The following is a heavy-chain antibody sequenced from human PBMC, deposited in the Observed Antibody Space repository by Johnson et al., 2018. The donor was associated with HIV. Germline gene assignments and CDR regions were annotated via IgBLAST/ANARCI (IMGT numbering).Heavy chain of an antibody. CDR3: ARLRGAFDI. CDR1: GFTFTTYA. J-gene: IGHJ3*02. V-gene: IGHV3-30*04. CDR2: ISFDGSNK. Sequence: QVQLVESGGGLVQSGGSLRLSCAASGFTFTTYAMHWVRQAPGQGLEWAAVISFDGSNKYFADSVKGRFTISRDNSKNTLYLQINSLRAEETAVYYCARLRGAFDIWGQGTMVTVSS.